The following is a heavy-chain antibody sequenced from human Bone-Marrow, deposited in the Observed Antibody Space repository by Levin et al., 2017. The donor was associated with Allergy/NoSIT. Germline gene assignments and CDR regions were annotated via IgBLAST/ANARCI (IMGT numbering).Heavy chain of an antibody. D-gene: IGHD2-2*01. CDR3: ARKAVVVPAAIHWFDP. J-gene: IGHJ5*02. CDR1: GRSFSGYY. Sequence: SQTLSLTCAVYGRSFSGYYWSWIRQPPGKGLEWIGEINHSGSTNYNPSLKSRVTISVDTSKNQFSLKLSPVTAADTAVYYCARKAVVVPAAIHWFDPWGQGTLVTVSS. CDR2: INHSGST. V-gene: IGHV4-34*01.